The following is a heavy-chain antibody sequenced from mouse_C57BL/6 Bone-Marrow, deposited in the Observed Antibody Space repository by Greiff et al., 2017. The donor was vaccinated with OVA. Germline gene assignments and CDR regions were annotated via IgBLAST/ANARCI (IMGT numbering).Heavy chain of an antibody. V-gene: IGHV14-3*01. J-gene: IGHJ4*01. CDR1: GFNIKNTY. CDR3: ARGNFGSSFYAMDY. Sequence: VQLQQSVAELVRPGASVKLSCTASGFNIKNTYMHWVKQRPEQGLEWIGRIDPANDNTKYAPKFQGKATMTADTSSNTAYLQLSSQSSEDTAVYCCARGNFGSSFYAMDYWGQGTSVTVSS. D-gene: IGHD1-1*01. CDR2: IDPANDNT.